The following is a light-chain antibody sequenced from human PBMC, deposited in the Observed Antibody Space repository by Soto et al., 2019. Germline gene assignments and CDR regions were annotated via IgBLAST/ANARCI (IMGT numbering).Light chain of an antibody. CDR3: SSYTSRTLFVI. CDR1: SSDIGGYNY. CDR2: EVS. J-gene: IGLJ2*01. V-gene: IGLV2-14*01. Sequence: QSALTQPASVSGSPGQSITISCTGTSSDIGGYNYVSWYQHHPGKAPKLMIYEVSNRPSGVSNRFSGSKSGNTASLTISGLQAEDEADYHCSSYTSRTLFVIFGGGTKLTVL.